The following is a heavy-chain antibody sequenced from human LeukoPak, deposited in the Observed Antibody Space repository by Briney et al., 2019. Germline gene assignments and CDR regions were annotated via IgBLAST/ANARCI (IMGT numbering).Heavy chain of an antibody. CDR1: GGSFSGYY. J-gene: IGHJ3*01. CDR3: ARLSAAVHLGAFDL. CDR2: INHSGST. V-gene: IGHV4-34*01. D-gene: IGHD3-3*01. Sequence: SETLSLTCAVYGGSFSGYYWSWIRQPPGKGLEWIGEINHSGSTNYNPSLKSRVTISGDTSKNHFSLRLTSVTAADTAVYYCARLSAAVHLGAFDLWGQGTMVTVSS.